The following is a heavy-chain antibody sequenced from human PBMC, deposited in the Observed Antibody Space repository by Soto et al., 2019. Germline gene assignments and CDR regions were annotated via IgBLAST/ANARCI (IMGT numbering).Heavy chain of an antibody. J-gene: IGHJ5*02. CDR2: IDSSGEK. V-gene: IGHV2-26*01. Sequence: QVTLKESGPVLVNPTETLTLRCTVSGLSITDSEMGVSWIRQPPGQPLEWLAHIDSSGEKSYRTFLKVILAISKDTSKSQIVLTMTNMDPADTATYYCARRHLAVAVSPWFDPWGQGIPVTVSS. D-gene: IGHD6-19*01. CDR3: ARRHLAVAVSPWFDP. CDR1: GLSITDSEMG.